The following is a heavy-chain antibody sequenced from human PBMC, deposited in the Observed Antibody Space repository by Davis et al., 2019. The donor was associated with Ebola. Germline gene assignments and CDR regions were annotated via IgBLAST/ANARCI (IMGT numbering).Heavy chain of an antibody. D-gene: IGHD7-27*01. J-gene: IGHJ4*02. V-gene: IGHV4-59*01. Sequence: MPSETLSLTCTVSGGSISGSQWAWIRQPPGKGLEYIGHVFNSGTVVYNSALKSRVTISLDRSSNQFSLKMNSVTTADTAVYFCARDHWGSLDYWGQGTLVTVSS. CDR3: ARDHWGSLDY. CDR1: GGSISGSQ. CDR2: VFNSGTV.